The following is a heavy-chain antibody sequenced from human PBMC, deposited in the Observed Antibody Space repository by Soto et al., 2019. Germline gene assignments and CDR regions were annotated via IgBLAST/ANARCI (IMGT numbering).Heavy chain of an antibody. V-gene: IGHV1-18*01. CDR1: GGTFSSYA. Sequence: GASVKVSCKASGGTFSSYAISWVRQAPGQGLEWMGWISANNGNTNYAQKLQGRVTISADKSISTTYLQWSSLKASDTAIYYCARPPYWGQGTLVTVSS. CDR3: ARPPY. J-gene: IGHJ4*02. CDR2: ISANNGNT.